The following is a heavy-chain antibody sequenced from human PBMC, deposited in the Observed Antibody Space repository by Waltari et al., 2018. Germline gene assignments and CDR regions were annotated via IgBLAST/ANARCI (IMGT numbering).Heavy chain of an antibody. CDR3: AKGPMVRGVLRV. CDR1: GGSISSSSYY. CDR2: IYYSGST. D-gene: IGHD3-10*01. V-gene: IGHV4-39*01. Sequence: QLQLQESGPGLVKPSETLSLTCTVSGGSISSSSYYWGWIRQPPGKGLEWIGSIYYSGSTYYNPSLKSRVTISVDTSKNQFSLKLSSVTAADTAVYYCAKGPMVRGVLRVWGKGTTVTVSS. J-gene: IGHJ6*04.